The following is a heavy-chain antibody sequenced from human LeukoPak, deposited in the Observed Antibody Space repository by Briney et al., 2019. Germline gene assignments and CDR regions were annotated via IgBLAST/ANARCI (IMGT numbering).Heavy chain of an antibody. V-gene: IGHV3-23*01. Sequence: PGGSLRLSCAASGFTFSSYAMSWVRRAPGKGLEWVSGISGSGDRTYYGDSVRGRFTISRDNSKNTLSLQMDSLRADDTAVYYCAKDSRIGGSGSYGHLDYWGLGTLVTVSS. CDR3: AKDSRIGGSGSYGHLDY. CDR2: ISGSGDRT. J-gene: IGHJ4*02. D-gene: IGHD3-10*01. CDR1: GFTFSSYA.